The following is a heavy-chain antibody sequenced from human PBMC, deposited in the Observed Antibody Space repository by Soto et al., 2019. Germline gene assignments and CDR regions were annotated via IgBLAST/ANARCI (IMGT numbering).Heavy chain of an antibody. CDR3: AATRSLYGSGSYI. V-gene: IGHV3-23*01. D-gene: IGHD3-10*01. J-gene: IGHJ3*02. CDR2: ISGSGGST. Sequence: EVQLLESGGGLVQPGGSLRLSCAASGFPFSSYAMSWVRQAPGKGLEWVSAISGSGGSTYYADSVKGRFTISRDNSKNTLYLQMNSLRAGDTAVYYCAATRSLYGSGSYIWGQGTMVTVSS. CDR1: GFPFSSYA.